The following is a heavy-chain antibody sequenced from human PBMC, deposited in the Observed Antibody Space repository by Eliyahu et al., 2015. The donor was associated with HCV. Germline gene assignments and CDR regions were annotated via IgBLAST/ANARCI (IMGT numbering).Heavy chain of an antibody. V-gene: IGHV3-15*07. D-gene: IGHD4-11*01. CDR1: GFTFSNXW. CDR2: IKSKTDGGTT. CDR3: TTSQYSNYYQNWFDP. Sequence: EVQLVESGGGLVKPGGSLRLSCAASGFTFSNXWMNWVRQAPGKGLEWVGRIKSKTDGGTTDYAAPVKGRFTISRDDSKNTLYLQMNSLKTEDTAVYYCTTSQYSNYYQNWFDPWGQGTLVTVSS. J-gene: IGHJ5*02.